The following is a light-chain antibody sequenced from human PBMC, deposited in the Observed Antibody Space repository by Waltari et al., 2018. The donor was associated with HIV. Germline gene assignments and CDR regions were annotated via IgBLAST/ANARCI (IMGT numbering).Light chain of an antibody. J-gene: IGLJ2*01. CDR2: DND. CDR1: SSNIGNDF. V-gene: IGLV1-51*01. Sequence: QSVLTQPPSVSAAPGQKVAISCSVSSSNIGNDFVSWYQHVPGSAPKLLFYDNDKRPSGFPDRCSGSKSGTSATLDITGLQTGDGADYYCGTWDRSMDGGVFGGGTKLTVL. CDR3: GTWDRSMDGGV.